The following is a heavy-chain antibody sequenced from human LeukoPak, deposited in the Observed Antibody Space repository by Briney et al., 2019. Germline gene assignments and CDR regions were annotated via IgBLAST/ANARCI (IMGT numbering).Heavy chain of an antibody. V-gene: IGHV4-4*07. Sequence: SETLSLTCTVSGGSISSYYWGWIRQPAGKGLEWIGRIYTSGSTNYNPSLKSRVTMSADTSKNQFSLKLSSVTAADTAVYYCARVGGSPGIAAAGTPDYWGQGTLVTVSS. J-gene: IGHJ4*02. CDR2: IYTSGST. D-gene: IGHD6-13*01. CDR3: ARVGGSPGIAAAGTPDY. CDR1: GGSISSYY.